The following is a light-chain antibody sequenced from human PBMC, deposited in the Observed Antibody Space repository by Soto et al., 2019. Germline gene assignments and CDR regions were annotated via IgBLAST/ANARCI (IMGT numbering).Light chain of an antibody. CDR1: SSDVGSYNL. J-gene: IGLJ1*01. V-gene: IGLV2-23*02. Sequence: QSVLTKPASVSGSPGQAITISCTGTSSDVGSYNLVSWYQQHPGKAPKLMIYEVSKRPSGVSNRFSGSKSGNTASLTISGLQAEDEADYYCCSYSGSSTYVSGPGTKVPLL. CDR2: EVS. CDR3: CSYSGSSTYV.